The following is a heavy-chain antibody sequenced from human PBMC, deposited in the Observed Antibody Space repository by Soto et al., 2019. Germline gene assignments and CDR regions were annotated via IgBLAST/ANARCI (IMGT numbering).Heavy chain of an antibody. V-gene: IGHV1-69*01. CDR1: GGTFSSYA. J-gene: IGHJ5*02. D-gene: IGHD6-13*01. CDR2: IIPIFGTA. Sequence: QVQLVQSGAEVKKPGSSVKVSCKASGGTFSSYAISWVRQAPGQGLEWMGGIIPIFGTANYAQKFQGRVTITADESTTTAYMELSSLSSEDTAVYYCARWAVYSNPTLDPSFDPWGQGTLVTVSS. CDR3: ARWAVYSNPTLDPSFDP.